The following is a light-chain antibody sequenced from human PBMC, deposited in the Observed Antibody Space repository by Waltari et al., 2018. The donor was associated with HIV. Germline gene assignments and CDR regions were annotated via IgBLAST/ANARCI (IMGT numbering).Light chain of an antibody. CDR2: RDN. J-gene: IGLJ2*01. CDR3: AVWDDSLTGVI. Sequence: QSVLTQPPSASGTPGQRVSISCSGSDSNIGRNYVYWYQQVAGTAPKLLIYRDNQRPAGVSDRCSGSKSGSSASLAISGLRSEDEAAYFCAVWDDSLTGVIFGGKTKLTVL. V-gene: IGLV1-47*01. CDR1: DSNIGRNY.